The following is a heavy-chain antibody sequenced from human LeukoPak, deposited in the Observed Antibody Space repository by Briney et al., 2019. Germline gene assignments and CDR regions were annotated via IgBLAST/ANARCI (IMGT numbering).Heavy chain of an antibody. CDR2: ISSSGSTI. J-gene: IGHJ6*02. D-gene: IGHD5-12*01. Sequence: PGGSLRLSCAASGFTLSDYYMSWIRQAPGKGLEWVSYISSSGSTIYYADSVKGRFTISRDNAKNSLYLQMNSLRAEDTAVYYCARDSGYEPINYYYYYGMDVWGQGTTVTVSS. V-gene: IGHV3-11*01. CDR3: ARDSGYEPINYYYYYGMDV. CDR1: GFTLSDYY.